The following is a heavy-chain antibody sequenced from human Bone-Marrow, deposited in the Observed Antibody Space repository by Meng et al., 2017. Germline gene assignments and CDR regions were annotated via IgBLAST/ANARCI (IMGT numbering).Heavy chain of an antibody. D-gene: IGHD4-17*01. Sequence: ASVKVSCKASGYTFTSYAMNWVRQAPGQGLEWMGWINTNTGNPTYAQGFTGRFVFSLDTSVSTAYLQISSLKAEDTAVYYCARRRKDYGDYVPYYYGMDVWGQGTTVTVSS. CDR3: ARRRKDYGDYVPYYYGMDV. J-gene: IGHJ6*02. CDR2: INTNTGNP. V-gene: IGHV7-4-1*02. CDR1: GYTFTSYA.